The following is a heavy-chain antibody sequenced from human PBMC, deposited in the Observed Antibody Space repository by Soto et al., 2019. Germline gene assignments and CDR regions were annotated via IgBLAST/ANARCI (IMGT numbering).Heavy chain of an antibody. J-gene: IGHJ4*02. V-gene: IGHV3-48*01. CDR1: GFTVSSNY. Sequence: PGGSLRLSCAVSGFTVSSNYMSWVRQAPEKGLEWVSIICSATTTIYYADSVKGRFTISRDNAKNSLYLQMNSLRADDTAVYYCARGIAAAGPKLDYWGQGTLVTVSS. CDR2: ICSATTTI. D-gene: IGHD6-13*01. CDR3: ARGIAAAGPKLDY.